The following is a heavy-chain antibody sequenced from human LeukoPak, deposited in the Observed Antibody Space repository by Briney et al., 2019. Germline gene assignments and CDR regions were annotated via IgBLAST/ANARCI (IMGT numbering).Heavy chain of an antibody. CDR2: IYHSGTT. CDR3: ARTLYDSGGYYSYGAFDV. J-gene: IGHJ3*01. Sequence: SGTLSLTCAVSGGSISSSRWWSWVRQPPGKGLEWIGEIYHSGTTNYKPSLKRRVTISVDKSKNQVSLKLSSVTAADTAVYYCARTLYDSGGYYSYGAFDVWGQGTMVTVSS. D-gene: IGHD3-22*01. V-gene: IGHV4-4*02. CDR1: GGSISSSRW.